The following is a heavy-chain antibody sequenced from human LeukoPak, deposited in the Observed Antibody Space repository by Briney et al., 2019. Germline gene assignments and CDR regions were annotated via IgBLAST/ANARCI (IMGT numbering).Heavy chain of an antibody. CDR1: GGSFSGYY. J-gene: IGHJ4*02. V-gene: IGHV4-34*01. CDR2: INHSGST. Sequence: SETLSLTCAVYGGSFSGYYWSWIRQPPGKGLEWIGGINHSGSTNYNPSLKSRVTISVDTSKNQFSLKLSSVTAADTAVYYCARVGSSWSLDYWGQGTLVTVSS. D-gene: IGHD6-13*01. CDR3: ARVGSSWSLDY.